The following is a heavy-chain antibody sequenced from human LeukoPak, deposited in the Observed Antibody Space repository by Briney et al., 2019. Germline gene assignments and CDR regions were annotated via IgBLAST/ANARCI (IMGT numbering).Heavy chain of an antibody. V-gene: IGHV4-39*07. CDR3: ARGNRIRRYYYYMDV. CDR2: IYYSGST. Sequence: SETLSLTCTVSGGSISSSSYYWGWIRQPPGKGLEWIGSIYYSGSTYYNPSLKSRVTISVDTSKNQFSLKLSSVTAADTAVYYCARGNRIRRYYYYMDVWGKGTTVTVSS. D-gene: IGHD2-15*01. CDR1: GGSISSSSYY. J-gene: IGHJ6*03.